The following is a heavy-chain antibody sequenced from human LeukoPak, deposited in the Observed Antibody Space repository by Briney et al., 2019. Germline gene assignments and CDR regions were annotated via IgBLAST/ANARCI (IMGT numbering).Heavy chain of an antibody. V-gene: IGHV1-8*01. CDR1: GYTFTSYD. CDR2: MNPNSGNT. J-gene: IGHJ6*03. Sequence: ASVKVSCKASGYTFTSYDINWVRQATGQGLEWMGWMNPNSGNTGYAQKFQGRVTMTRNTSISTAYMELSSLRSEDAAVYYCAGGLSGSYRYYYYYMDVWGKGTTVTISS. CDR3: AGGLSGSYRYYYYYMDV. D-gene: IGHD1-26*01.